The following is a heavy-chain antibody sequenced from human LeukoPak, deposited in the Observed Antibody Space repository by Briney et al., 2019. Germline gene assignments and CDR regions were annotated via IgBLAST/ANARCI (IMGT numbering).Heavy chain of an antibody. CDR3: ARFAYCGGHCWYYFDY. CDR1: GGSISSYY. J-gene: IGHJ4*02. D-gene: IGHD2-21*02. Sequence: SETLSLTCTVSGGSISSYYWSWIRQPPGKGLEWIGYIYSSGSTNYNPSLKSRITISVDTSKNQFSLKLSSVTAADTAVYYCARFAYCGGHCWYYFDYWGQGSLVTVSS. V-gene: IGHV4-59*01. CDR2: IYSSGST.